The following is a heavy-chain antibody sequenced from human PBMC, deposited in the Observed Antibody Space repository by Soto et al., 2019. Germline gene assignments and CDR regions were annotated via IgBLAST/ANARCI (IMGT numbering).Heavy chain of an antibody. CDR2: IYHSGST. D-gene: IGHD4-17*01. CDR1: SGSISSSNW. V-gene: IGHV4-4*02. CDR3: SGGRYGDYRFDY. Sequence: SETLSLTCAVSSGSISSSNWWSWVRQPPGKGLEWIGEIYHSGSTNYNPSLKSRVTISVDKSKNQFSLKLSSVTAADTAVYYCSGGRYGDYRFDYWGQGTLVTVS. J-gene: IGHJ4*02.